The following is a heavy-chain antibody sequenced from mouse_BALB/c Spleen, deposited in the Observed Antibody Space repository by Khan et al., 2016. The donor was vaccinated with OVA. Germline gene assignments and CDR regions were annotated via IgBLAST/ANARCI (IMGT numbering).Heavy chain of an antibody. CDR3: ARKDYYDYDPFPY. D-gene: IGHD2-4*01. CDR1: GYSITSEYA. Sequence: EVQLQESGPGLVKPSQSLSLTCTVTGYSITSEYAWNWIRQFPGDKLEWMGYINYSANPRFTPSFKSRPSITRDTSKNQFFLQLNSVTTEDTATYYCARKDYYDYDPFPYWGQGTLVTVSA. V-gene: IGHV3-2*02. J-gene: IGHJ3*01. CDR2: INYSANP.